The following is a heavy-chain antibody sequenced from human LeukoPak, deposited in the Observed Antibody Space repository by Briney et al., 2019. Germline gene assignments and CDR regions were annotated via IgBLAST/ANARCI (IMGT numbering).Heavy chain of an antibody. D-gene: IGHD2-15*01. CDR3: ARHEVVVPFFDY. J-gene: IGHJ4*02. CDR1: GGSIINSY. V-gene: IGHV4-59*08. CDR2: ISFGGSP. Sequence: SETLSLSCTVSGGSIINSYWSWIRQPPGKGLEWIGYISFGGSPNYSPSLKSRVTMSVDTSENQFSLKLSSVTAADTAVYYCARHEVVVPFFDYWGQGTLVTVSS.